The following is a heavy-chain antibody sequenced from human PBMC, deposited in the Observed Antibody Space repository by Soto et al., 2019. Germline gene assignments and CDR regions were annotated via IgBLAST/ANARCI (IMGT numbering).Heavy chain of an antibody. CDR3: ARADCYASSGYFGGALQIDS. Sequence: SETLSLTCAVSSYSISSGFYWGWIRQPPGKGLEWIGSIYHSGSTYYNPSLKSRVTISVDTSKNQFSLKLTSVTAADTAVYYCARADCYASSGYFGGALQIDSGGQETIVNVSS. V-gene: IGHV4-38-2*01. CDR1: SYSISSGFY. D-gene: IGHD3-22*01. CDR2: IYHSGST. J-gene: IGHJ5*01.